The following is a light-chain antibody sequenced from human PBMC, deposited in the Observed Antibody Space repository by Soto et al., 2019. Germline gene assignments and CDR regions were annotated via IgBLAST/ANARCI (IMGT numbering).Light chain of an antibody. CDR2: AAS. CDR1: QSISSY. V-gene: IGKV1-39*01. CDR3: QQSYSTPRFT. Sequence: DIQMTQSPSSLSASVGDRVTITCRASQSISSYLNWYQQKPGKAPKLLIYAASSLQSGVPSRFSGSGSGTDFTLTISSLQPEAFATYYCQQSYSTPRFTFGPGTKGDIK. J-gene: IGKJ3*01.